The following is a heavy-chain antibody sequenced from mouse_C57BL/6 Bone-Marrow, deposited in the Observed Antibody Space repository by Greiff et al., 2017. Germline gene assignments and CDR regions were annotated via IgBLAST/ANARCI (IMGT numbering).Heavy chain of an antibody. Sequence: EVKLVESGGGLVQPGGSLKLSCAASGFTFSDYYMYWVRQTPEKRLEWVAYISNGGGSTYYPDTVKGRFTISRDNAKNTLYLQMSRRKSEDTAMSYCATRSTMVTTRAWFAYWGQGTLVTVSA. CDR1: GFTFSDYY. D-gene: IGHD2-2*01. CDR2: ISNGGGST. V-gene: IGHV5-12*01. CDR3: ATRSTMVTTRAWFAY. J-gene: IGHJ3*01.